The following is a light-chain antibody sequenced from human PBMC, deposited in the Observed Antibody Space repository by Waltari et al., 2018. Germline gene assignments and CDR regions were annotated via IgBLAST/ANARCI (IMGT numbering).Light chain of an antibody. V-gene: IGLV1-47*01. Sequence: QSVLAQPPSASETPGPRVTISCSGSSSNIGSNYIYWYQHLPGTAPKLLIYRSHERPSGVPERFSGSKSGTSASLAISGLRSEDEADYYCATWDDSLTAWVFGGGTKVTVV. J-gene: IGLJ3*02. CDR1: SSNIGSNY. CDR3: ATWDDSLTAWV. CDR2: RSH.